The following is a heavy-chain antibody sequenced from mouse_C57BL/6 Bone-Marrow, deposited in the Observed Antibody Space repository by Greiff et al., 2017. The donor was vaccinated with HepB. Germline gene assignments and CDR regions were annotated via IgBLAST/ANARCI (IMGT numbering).Heavy chain of an antibody. Sequence: QVQLQQPGAELVKPGASVKVSCKASGYTFTSYWMHWVKQRPGQGLEWIGRIHPADSDTNYNQKFKGKATLTVDKSSSTTYMQLNSLTSEDSAVYYCEIYASSFGYWGQGTTLTVSS. D-gene: IGHD1-3*01. CDR3: EIYASSFGY. J-gene: IGHJ2*01. V-gene: IGHV1-74*01. CDR2: IHPADSDT. CDR1: GYTFTSYW.